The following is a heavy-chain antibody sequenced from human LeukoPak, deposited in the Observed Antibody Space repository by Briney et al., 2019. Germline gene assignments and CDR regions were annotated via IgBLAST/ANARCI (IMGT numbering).Heavy chain of an antibody. D-gene: IGHD2-15*01. V-gene: IGHV1-69*04. CDR2: IIPMFDVP. CDR3: ARGVVVTAAQYYYYAMDA. Sequence: SVKVSCKASGGTXSSYAISGVRQAPGQGLEWMGRIIPMFDVPNYAQKFQGRVRITADKSTSTAYMEVSSLTSEDTAVYYCARGVVVTAAQYYYYAMDAWGQGTTVTVSS. CDR1: GGTXSSYA. J-gene: IGHJ6*02.